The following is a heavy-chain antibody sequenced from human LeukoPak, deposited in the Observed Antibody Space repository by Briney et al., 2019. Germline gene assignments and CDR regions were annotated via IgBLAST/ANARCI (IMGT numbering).Heavy chain of an antibody. V-gene: IGHV4-39*01. CDR3: AGRGIAAAGFFDY. CDR1: GGSISSSSYY. J-gene: IGHJ4*02. Sequence: SETLSLTCTVSGGSISSSSYYWGWLRQPPGTGLEWIGSIYYSGSTYYNPSLKSRVTISVDTSKNQFSLKLSSVTAADTAVYYCAGRGIAAAGFFDYWGQGTLVTVSS. CDR2: IYYSGST. D-gene: IGHD6-13*01.